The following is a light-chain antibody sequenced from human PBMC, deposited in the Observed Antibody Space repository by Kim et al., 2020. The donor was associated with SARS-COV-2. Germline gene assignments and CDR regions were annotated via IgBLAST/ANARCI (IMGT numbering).Light chain of an antibody. J-gene: IGLJ2*01. CDR2: GKN. V-gene: IGLV3-19*01. CDR1: SLRSYY. CDR3: NSRDSNDNVV. Sequence: SSELTQDPAVSVASGQTVRITCQGDSLRSYYATWYQQKPGQAPRLVIYGKNNRPSGIPDRFSGSSSGNTASLTITGTQAGDEADYYCNSRDSNDNVVFGGGTQLTVL.